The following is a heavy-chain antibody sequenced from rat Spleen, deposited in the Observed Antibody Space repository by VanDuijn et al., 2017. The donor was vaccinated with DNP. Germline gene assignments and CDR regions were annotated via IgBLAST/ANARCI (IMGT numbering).Heavy chain of an antibody. CDR3: ARRGYNSGYGGWFAY. CDR2: ISYNGGSTT. V-gene: IGHV5-7*01. J-gene: IGHJ3*01. CDR1: GFTFSDYN. Sequence: EVQLVESGGGLVQPGRSLKLSCAASGFTFSDYNMAWVRQAPAKGLEWVATISYNGGSTTYYRDSVKGRFTISRDNPKSTLYLQMDSLRSEDTATYYCARRGYNSGYGGWFAYWGQGTLVTVSS. D-gene: IGHD4-3*01.